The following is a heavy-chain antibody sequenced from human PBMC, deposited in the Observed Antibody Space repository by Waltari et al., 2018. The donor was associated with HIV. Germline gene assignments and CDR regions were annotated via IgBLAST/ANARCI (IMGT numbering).Heavy chain of an antibody. V-gene: IGHV3-7*01. Sequence: EVQLVESGGGLVQPGGSLRLSCAASGFTFSSYWMSWVRQAPGKGLEWVANIKQDGSEKYYVDSVKGRFTISRDNAKNSLYLQMNSLRAEDTAVYYCARDLTYYYDSSGYYYYWGQGTLVTVSS. CDR3: ARDLTYYYDSSGYYYY. D-gene: IGHD3-22*01. CDR2: IKQDGSEK. CDR1: GFTFSSYW. J-gene: IGHJ4*02.